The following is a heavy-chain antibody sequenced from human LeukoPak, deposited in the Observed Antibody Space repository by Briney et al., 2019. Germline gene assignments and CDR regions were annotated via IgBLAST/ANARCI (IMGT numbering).Heavy chain of an antibody. CDR2: ISGSGGST. D-gene: IGHD3-22*01. CDR3: ARGRDYYDSSGYYYGPDWFDP. Sequence: GGSLRLSCAASGFTFSSYAMYWVRQAPGKGLEWVSGISGSGGSTYYADSVKGRFTISRDNAKNSLYLQMNSLRAEDTAVYYCARGRDYYDSSGYYYGPDWFDPWGQGTLVTVSS. CDR1: GFTFSSYA. V-gene: IGHV3-23*01. J-gene: IGHJ5*02.